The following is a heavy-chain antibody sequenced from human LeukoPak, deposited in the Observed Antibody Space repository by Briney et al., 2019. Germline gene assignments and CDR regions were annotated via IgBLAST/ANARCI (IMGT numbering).Heavy chain of an antibody. V-gene: IGHV4-4*07. J-gene: IGHJ4*02. Sequence: SETLSLTCTVSGGSISSYYWSWMRQPAGKGLEWIGRIYSTGSTNYSPSLKSRVTMSVDTSKNQFSLRLRSVTAADTAVYYCARQIASAGTAGFDFWGQEALVTDSS. CDR1: GGSISSYY. CDR3: ARQIASAGTAGFDF. D-gene: IGHD6-13*01. CDR2: IYSTGST.